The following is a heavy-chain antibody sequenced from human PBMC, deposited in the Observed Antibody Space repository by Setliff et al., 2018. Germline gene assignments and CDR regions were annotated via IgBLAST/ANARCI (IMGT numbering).Heavy chain of an antibody. J-gene: IGHJ4*02. V-gene: IGHV3-7*03. CDR2: IKQDGSDK. CDR1: GFTFSSYW. D-gene: IGHD1-26*01. CDR3: ARDPGAY. Sequence: GVLRLSCAASGFTFSSYWMSWVRQAPGKGLEWVANIKQDGSDKYYVDSVKGRFTISRDNAKNSLYLQMNSLRSDDTAVYYCARDPGAYWGQGTLVTVSS.